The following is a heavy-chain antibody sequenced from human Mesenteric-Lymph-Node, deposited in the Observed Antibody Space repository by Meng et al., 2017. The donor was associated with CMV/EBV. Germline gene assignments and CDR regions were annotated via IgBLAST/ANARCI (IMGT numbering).Heavy chain of an antibody. CDR2: INPSGGST. D-gene: IGHD2-2*01. CDR3: ARDLYCRSTSCYSGWFDP. V-gene: IGHV1-46*01. CDR1: GYTFTSYY. J-gene: IGHJ5*02. Sequence: ASVKVSCKASGYTFTSYYMQWVLQAPGQGLEWMGIINPSGGSTSYAQKFQGRVTMTRDTSTSTVYMELSSLRSEDTAVYYCARDLYCRSTSCYSGWFDPWGQGTLVTVSS.